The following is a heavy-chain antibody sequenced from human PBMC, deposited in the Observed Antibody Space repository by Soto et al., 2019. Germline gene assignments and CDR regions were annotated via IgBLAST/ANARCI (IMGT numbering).Heavy chain of an antibody. CDR3: AKSSGWYFDFFDY. D-gene: IGHD6-19*01. J-gene: IGHJ4*02. CDR2: ISGSGGST. Sequence: EVQLLESGGGLVQPGGSLRLSCAASGFTLSSYAMSWVRQAPGKGLEWVSAISGSGGSTYYADSVKGRFTISRDNSKNTLYLQMNSLRAEDTAVYYCAKSSGWYFDFFDYWGQGTLVTVSS. CDR1: GFTLSSYA. V-gene: IGHV3-23*01.